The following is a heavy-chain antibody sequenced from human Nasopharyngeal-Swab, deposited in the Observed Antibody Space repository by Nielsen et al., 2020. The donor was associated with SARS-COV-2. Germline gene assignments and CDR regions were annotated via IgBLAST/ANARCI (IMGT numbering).Heavy chain of an antibody. CDR2: IYYSGST. J-gene: IGHJ3*02. CDR3: ARVLTRNLVVALVLDAFEI. V-gene: IGHV4-31*03. D-gene: IGHD2-15*01. Sequence: SETLSLTCTVSGGSISSGGYYWSWIRQHPGKGLEWIGYIYYSGSTYYNPSLKSRVTISVDTSKNQFSLKLGSVTAADTAVYYCARVLTRNLVVALVLDAFEIWGQGTMVTVSS. CDR1: GGSISSGGYY.